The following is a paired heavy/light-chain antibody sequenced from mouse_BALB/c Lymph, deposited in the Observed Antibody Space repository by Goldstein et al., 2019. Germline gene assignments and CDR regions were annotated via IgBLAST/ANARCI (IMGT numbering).Light chain of an antibody. CDR2: RAS. CDR1: ESVDNYGNSF. Sequence: DIVLTQSPASLAVSLGQRATISCRASESVDNYGNSFMHWYQQKPGQPPKLLIYRASNLESGIPARFSGSGSRTDFTLTINPVEADDVATYYCQQSNEDPPTFGGGTKLEIK. J-gene: IGKJ1*01. V-gene: IGKV3-5*01. CDR3: QQSNEDPPT.
Heavy chain of an antibody. CDR1: GYTFNCYW. V-gene: IGHV1-9*01. D-gene: IGHD1-1*02. CDR2: ILPGSGNT. J-gene: IGHJ2*01. Sequence: QVQLQQSGAELMKPGASVKISCKATGYTFNCYWIEWVKQRPGHGLEWIGEILPGSGNTNYNGKFKGKATFTADTSSNTAYMQLSSLTSEDSAVYYCARSWDYGRYFDYWGQGTTLTVSS. CDR3: ARSWDYGRYFDY.